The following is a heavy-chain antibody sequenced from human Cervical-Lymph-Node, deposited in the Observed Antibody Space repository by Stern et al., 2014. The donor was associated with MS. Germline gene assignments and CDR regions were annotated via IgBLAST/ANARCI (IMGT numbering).Heavy chain of an antibody. V-gene: IGHV6-1*01. Sequence: QVQLQQSGPGLVKPSQTLSLTCAISGDSVSSNSAAWNWIRQSPSRGLEWLGRTYYRSKWYNDYAVSVKSRITINPDTSKNQFSLQLNSVTPEDTAVYYCSRDNTEVRGVPGDYGMDVWGQGTTVTVSS. CDR1: GDSVSSNSAA. CDR2: TYYRSKWYN. D-gene: IGHD3-10*01. J-gene: IGHJ6*02. CDR3: SRDNTEVRGVPGDYGMDV.